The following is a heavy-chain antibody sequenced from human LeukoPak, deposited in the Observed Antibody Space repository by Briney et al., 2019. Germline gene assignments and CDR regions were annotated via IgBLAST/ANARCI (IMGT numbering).Heavy chain of an antibody. Sequence: GGSLRLSCAASGFSFSSYAMSWVRQAPGKGLEWVSTVSGSGGSTYYADSVKGRFTISRDNSKNTLCLQMNSLRAEDTAVYYCAKDNRGDNWNDLAIDYWGQGTLVTVSS. V-gene: IGHV3-23*01. CDR3: AKDNRGDNWNDLAIDY. J-gene: IGHJ4*02. D-gene: IGHD1-20*01. CDR1: GFSFSSYA. CDR2: VSGSGGST.